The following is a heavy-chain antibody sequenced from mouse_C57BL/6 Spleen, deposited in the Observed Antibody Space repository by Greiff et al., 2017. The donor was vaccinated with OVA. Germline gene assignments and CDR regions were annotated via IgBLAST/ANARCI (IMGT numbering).Heavy chain of an antibody. Sequence: VQLQQSGAELVKPGASVKMSCKASGYTFTSYWITWVKQRPGQGLEWIGDIYPGSGSTNYNEKFKSKATLTVDTSSSTAYMQLSSLTSEDSAVYYCARWRGTAQTGFAYWGQGTLVTVSA. CDR1: GYTFTSYW. J-gene: IGHJ3*01. V-gene: IGHV1-55*01. CDR2: IYPGSGST. D-gene: IGHD3-2*02. CDR3: ARWRGTAQTGFAY.